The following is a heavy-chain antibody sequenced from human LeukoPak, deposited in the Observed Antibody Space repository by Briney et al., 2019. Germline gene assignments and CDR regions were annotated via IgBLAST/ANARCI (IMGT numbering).Heavy chain of an antibody. J-gene: IGHJ3*02. Sequence: PGGSLRPSCLASGFTFSSYSMNWVPQAPGKGLEWVSYSSSSSSSTIYYADSVKGRFTISRDNAKNSLYLQMNSLRDEDTAVYYCARVGYAFDIWGQGTMVTVSS. V-gene: IGHV3-48*02. CDR3: ARVGYAFDI. CDR1: GFTFSSYS. CDR2: SSSSSSSTI.